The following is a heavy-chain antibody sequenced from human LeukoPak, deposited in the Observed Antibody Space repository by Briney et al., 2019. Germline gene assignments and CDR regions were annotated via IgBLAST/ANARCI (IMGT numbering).Heavy chain of an antibody. Sequence: VASVKVSXKASGGTFSSYAISWVRQAPGQGLEWMGRIIPIFGTANYAQKFQGRVTITTDESTSTAYMELSSLRSEDTAVYYCARYYYDSSGSPEGGFDPWGQGTLVTVSS. CDR3: ARYYYDSSGSPEGGFDP. CDR2: IIPIFGTA. V-gene: IGHV1-69*05. D-gene: IGHD3-22*01. J-gene: IGHJ5*02. CDR1: GGTFSSYA.